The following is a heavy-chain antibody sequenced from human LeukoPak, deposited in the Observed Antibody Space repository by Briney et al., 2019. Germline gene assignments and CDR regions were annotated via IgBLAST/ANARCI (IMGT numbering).Heavy chain of an antibody. J-gene: IGHJ4*02. Sequence: ASVKVSCKASGGTFSSYAISWVRQAPGQGLEWMGGIIPIFGTANYAQKFQGRVTITADESTSTAYMELSSLRSEDTAVYYCARSHSGSYYGGDDYWGQGTLVTVSS. CDR2: IIPIFGTA. D-gene: IGHD1-26*01. CDR3: ARSHSGSYYGGDDY. CDR1: GGTFSSYA. V-gene: IGHV1-69*13.